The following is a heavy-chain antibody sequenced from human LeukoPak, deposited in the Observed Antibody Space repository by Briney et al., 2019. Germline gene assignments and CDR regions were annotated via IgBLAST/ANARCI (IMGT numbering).Heavy chain of an antibody. CDR1: GFTFSSYS. D-gene: IGHD5-24*01. CDR2: ISSSSYI. V-gene: IGHV3-21*01. Sequence: GGSLRLSCAASGFTFSSYSMNWVRQAPGKGLEWVSSISSSSYIYYADSVKGRFTISRDNAKNSLYLQMNSLRAEDTAVYYCARDGQRGGYNPRGQGTLVTVSS. CDR3: ARDGQRGGYNP. J-gene: IGHJ4*02.